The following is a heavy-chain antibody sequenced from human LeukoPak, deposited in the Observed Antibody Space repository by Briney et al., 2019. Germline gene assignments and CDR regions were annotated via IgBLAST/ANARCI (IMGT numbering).Heavy chain of an antibody. J-gene: IGHJ4*02. CDR1: VGSISSSSYY. V-gene: IGHV4-39*01. Sequence: SETLSLTCTVSVGSISSSSYYWGWIRQPPGKGLEWIGSIYYSGSTYYNPSLKSRVTISVDTSKNQFSLKLSSVTAADTAVYYCARAQLWLPFDYWGQGTLVTVSS. CDR3: ARAQLWLPFDY. D-gene: IGHD5-18*01. CDR2: IYYSGST.